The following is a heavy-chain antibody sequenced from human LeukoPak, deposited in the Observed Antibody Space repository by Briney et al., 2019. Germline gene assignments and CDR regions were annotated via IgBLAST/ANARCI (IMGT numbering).Heavy chain of an antibody. D-gene: IGHD6-19*01. CDR3: ARIRVPNSGWLIDY. V-gene: IGHV2-70*11. CDR2: IDWDDDK. J-gene: IGHJ4*02. CDR1: GVSLSPSGMC. Sequence: SGPALVKPTQTLTLTCTFSGVSLSPSGMCVSWIRQPPGKALEWLARIDWDDDKYYSTSLKTRLTISKDTSKNQVVLTMTNMDPVDTATYYCARIRVPNSGWLIDYWGQGTLVTVSS.